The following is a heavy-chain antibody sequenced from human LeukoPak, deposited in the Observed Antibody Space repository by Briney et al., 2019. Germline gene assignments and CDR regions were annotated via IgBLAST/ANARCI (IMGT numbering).Heavy chain of an antibody. D-gene: IGHD3-3*01. J-gene: IGHJ4*02. CDR1: GFTFSSYS. CDR3: ARVLGGDYVLY. Sequence: GGSLRLSCAASGFTFSSYSMNWVRQAPGKGLEWVSYISSSSSTIYYADSVKGRFTISRDNAKNSLYLQMNSLRAEDTAVYYCARVLGGDYVLYWGQGTLVTVSS. CDR2: ISSSSSTI. V-gene: IGHV3-48*01.